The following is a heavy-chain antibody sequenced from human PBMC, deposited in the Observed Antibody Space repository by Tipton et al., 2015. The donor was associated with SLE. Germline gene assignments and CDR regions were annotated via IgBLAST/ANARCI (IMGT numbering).Heavy chain of an antibody. D-gene: IGHD4-17*01. CDR1: GASMNSGSYS. J-gene: IGHJ2*01. V-gene: IGHV4-61*09. CDR3: ARGSDGEYVRYFDV. Sequence: TLSLTCSVSGASMNSGSYSWHWIRQPAGKALQWLGHIDSSGNTYYNPSLRSRVSISVDVSRNQFSLTLKSVSAADTAVYYCARGSDGEYVRYFDVWGPGTLVTVSS. CDR2: IDSSGNT.